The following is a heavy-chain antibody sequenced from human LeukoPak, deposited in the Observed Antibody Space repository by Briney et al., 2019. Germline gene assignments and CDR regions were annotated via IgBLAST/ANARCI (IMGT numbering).Heavy chain of an antibody. CDR2: ISSSGSTI. D-gene: IGHD3-10*01. V-gene: IGHV3-48*03. J-gene: IGHJ4*02. CDR1: GFTFSSYE. CDR3: ARDFRDPSTMVRSLAQDY. Sequence: QAGGSLRLSCAASGFTFSSYEMNWVRQAPGKGLEWVSYISSSGSTIYYADSVKGRFTISRDNAKNSLYLQMNSLRAEDTAVYYCARDFRDPSTMVRSLAQDYWGQGTLVTVSS.